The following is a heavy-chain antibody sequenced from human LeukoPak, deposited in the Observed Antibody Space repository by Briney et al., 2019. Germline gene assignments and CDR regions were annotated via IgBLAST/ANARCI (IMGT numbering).Heavy chain of an antibody. CDR3: ARSGRELTLTAFDI. J-gene: IGHJ3*02. CDR2: INPNSGGT. Sequence: GASEKLSCKASVYTFTGYYMHWVRQAPGQGLEWVVWINPNSGGTNYAQKFQGRVKIPRDPSIRTAYMQLSRLRSDDTAVYYCARSGRELTLTAFDIWGQGAMVTVSS. D-gene: IGHD1-14*01. CDR1: VYTFTGYY. V-gene: IGHV1-2*02.